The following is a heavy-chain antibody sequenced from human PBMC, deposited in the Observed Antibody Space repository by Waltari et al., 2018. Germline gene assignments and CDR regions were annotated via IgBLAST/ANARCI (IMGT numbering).Heavy chain of an antibody. J-gene: IGHJ5*02. CDR3: AKDYGATLRGWFDP. CDR1: GGSFSGYY. Sequence: QVQLQQWGAGLLKPSETLSLTCAVYGGSFSGYYWSWVRQPPGMGLGWIGEINHSGSTNYNPSLKSRVTISVDTSKNQFSLMLNSVTAADTAVYYCAKDYGATLRGWFDPWGQGNLVIVSS. CDR2: INHSGST. V-gene: IGHV4-34*01. D-gene: IGHD4-17*01.